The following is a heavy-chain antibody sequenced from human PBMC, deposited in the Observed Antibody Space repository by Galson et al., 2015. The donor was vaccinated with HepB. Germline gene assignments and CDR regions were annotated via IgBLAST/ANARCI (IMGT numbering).Heavy chain of an antibody. CDR1: GFTFTTYL. V-gene: IGHV3-7*01. CDR2: IKQDGSEK. J-gene: IGHJ4*02. Sequence: SLRLSCAASGFTFTTYLMSWVRQAPGKGLEWVANIKQDGSEKYYVDSVKGRFTISRDNAKNSLYLHMESLRAEDTAVYYCARVGSSWYSYFDYWGREPRSPSPQ. CDR3: ARVGSSWYSYFDY. D-gene: IGHD6-13*01.